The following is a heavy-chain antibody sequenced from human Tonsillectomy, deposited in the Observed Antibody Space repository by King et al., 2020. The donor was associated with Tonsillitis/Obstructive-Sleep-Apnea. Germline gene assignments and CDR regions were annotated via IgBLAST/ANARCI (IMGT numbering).Heavy chain of an antibody. J-gene: IGHJ3*02. Sequence: VQLQESGPGLVKPSETLSLTCTVSGGSISNYYWSWIRQPPGKGLEWIGFIYYSGSTNYNPSLKSRVTISVDTSKNQFSLKLSSVTAADTAVYYCARGIVLEDGGNAFDIWCQGTMVTVSS. V-gene: IGHV4-59*01. D-gene: IGHD1-26*01. CDR2: IYYSGST. CDR1: GGSISNYY. CDR3: ARGIVLEDGGNAFDI.